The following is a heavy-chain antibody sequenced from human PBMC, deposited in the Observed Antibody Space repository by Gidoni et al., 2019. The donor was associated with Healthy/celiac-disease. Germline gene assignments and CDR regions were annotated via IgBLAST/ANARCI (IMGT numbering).Heavy chain of an antibody. CDR1: GFSLSTSGMC. CDR2: IDWDDDK. V-gene: IGHV2-70*01. CDR3: ARIRPPLPYSGSYGVAFDI. Sequence: QVTLRESGPALVKPTQTLTLTCTFSGFSLSTSGMCVSWIRQPPGKALEWLALIDWDDDKYYSTSLKTRLTISKDTSKNQVVLTMTNMDPVDTATYYCARIRPPLPYSGSYGVAFDIWGQGTMVTVSS. J-gene: IGHJ3*02. D-gene: IGHD1-26*01.